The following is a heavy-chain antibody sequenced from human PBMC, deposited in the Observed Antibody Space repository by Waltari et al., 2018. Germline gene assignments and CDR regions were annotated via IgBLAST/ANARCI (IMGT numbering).Heavy chain of an antibody. CDR2: IHPNSGGT. Sequence: QMQLVQSGAEVKKTGSSVKVSCKASGYTFPYRYLHWVRQAPGQGLEWMGRIHPNSGGTNYAQKFQGRVTMTRDTSISTAYMELSRLRSDDTAVYYCARSEFGRGAAVPDVWGQGTTVTVSS. CDR1: GYTFPYRY. CDR3: ARSEFGRGAAVPDV. V-gene: IGHV1-2*06. D-gene: IGHD3-10*01. J-gene: IGHJ6*02.